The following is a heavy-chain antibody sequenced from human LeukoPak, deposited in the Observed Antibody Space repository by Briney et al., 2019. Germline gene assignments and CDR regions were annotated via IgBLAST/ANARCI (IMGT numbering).Heavy chain of an antibody. D-gene: IGHD2-2*01. CDR2: MNPNSGNT. J-gene: IGHJ5*02. CDR3: ARGGVVPAAIGSRGTRWGENNWFDP. V-gene: IGHV1-8*01. CDR1: GYTFTSYD. Sequence: ASVKVSCKASGYTFTSYDINWVRQATGQGLEWMGWMNPNSGNTGYAQKFQGRVAMTRNTSISTAYMELSSLRSEDTAVYYCARGGVVPAAIGSRGTRWGENNWFDPWGQGTLVTVSS.